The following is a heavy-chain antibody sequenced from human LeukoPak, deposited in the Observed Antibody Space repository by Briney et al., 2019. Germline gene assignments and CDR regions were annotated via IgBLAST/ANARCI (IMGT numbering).Heavy chain of an antibody. D-gene: IGHD2-15*01. CDR2: ISSNGGST. CDR1: GFTLSSYA. Sequence: PGGSLRLSCAASGFTLSSYAMHWVRQAPGKGLEYVSAISSNGGSTYYADSVKGRFTISRDNSKNTLYLQKGSLRAEDMAVYYCARGAGYCSGGSCHKGVDVWGQGTTVTVSS. CDR3: ARGAGYCSGGSCHKGVDV. J-gene: IGHJ6*02. V-gene: IGHV3-64*02.